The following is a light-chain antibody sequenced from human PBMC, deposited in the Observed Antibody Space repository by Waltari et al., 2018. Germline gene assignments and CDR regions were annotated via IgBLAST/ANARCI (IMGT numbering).Light chain of an antibody. Sequence: QSALTQPRSVSGSPGQSVTISCTGTNSDVGGYLDVSWYQRRPGQAPKVLIYDVTYRASGVPNRFSGSKSGNTASLTISGLRPDDEADYFCCSYADGNTYLFGSGTYVTVL. CDR1: NSDVGGYLD. V-gene: IGLV2-11*01. CDR3: CSYADGNTYL. CDR2: DVT. J-gene: IGLJ1*01.